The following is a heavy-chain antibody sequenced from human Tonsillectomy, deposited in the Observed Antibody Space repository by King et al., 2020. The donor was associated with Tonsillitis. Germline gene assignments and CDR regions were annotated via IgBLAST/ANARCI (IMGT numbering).Heavy chain of an antibody. CDR3: ARVAARPPPANWFDP. D-gene: IGHD6-6*01. J-gene: IGHJ5*02. V-gene: IGHV4-39*01. CDR2: IYYSGST. CDR1: GGSISSSSYY. Sequence: QLQLQESGPGLVKPSETLSLTCTVSGGSISSSSYYWGWIRQPPGKGLEWIGSIYYSGSTYYNPSLKSRVTISVDTSKNQFSLKLSSVTAADTAVYYCARVAARPPPANWFDPWGQGTLVTVSS.